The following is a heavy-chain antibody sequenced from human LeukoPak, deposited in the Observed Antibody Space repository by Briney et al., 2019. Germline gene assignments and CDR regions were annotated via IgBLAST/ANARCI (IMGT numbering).Heavy chain of an antibody. CDR1: GFTFSEYN. J-gene: IGHJ4*02. CDR3: ARGPRGNGYYWGGFDY. CDR2: ITITSSTI. Sequence: GGSLRLSCAASGFTFSEYNMNWVRQAPGKGLEWVSHITITSSTINYADSVKGRFTISRDNAKKSLYLQMNSLTDEDTAVYYCARGPRGNGYYWGGFDYWGQGILVTVSS. D-gene: IGHD3-22*01. V-gene: IGHV3-48*02.